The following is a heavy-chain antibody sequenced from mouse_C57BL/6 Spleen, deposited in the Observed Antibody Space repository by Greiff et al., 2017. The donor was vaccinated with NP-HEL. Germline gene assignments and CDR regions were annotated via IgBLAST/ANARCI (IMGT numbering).Heavy chain of an antibody. V-gene: IGHV1-69*01. CDR2: IDPSDSYT. CDR3: ARWNSNYDYAMDY. Sequence: VQLQQPGAELVMPGASVKLSCKASGYTFTSYWMHWVKQRPGQGLEWIGEIDPSDSYTNYNQKFKGKSTLTVDKSSSTAYMQLSSLTSEDSAVYYCARWNSNYDYAMDYWCQGTSVTVSS. CDR1: GYTFTSYW. J-gene: IGHJ4*01. D-gene: IGHD2-5*01.